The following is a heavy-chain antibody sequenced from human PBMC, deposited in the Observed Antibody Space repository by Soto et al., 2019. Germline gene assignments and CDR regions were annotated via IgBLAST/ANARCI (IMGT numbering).Heavy chain of an antibody. CDR1: GVSFNNNG. Sequence: QVQLVQSGAEVKKPGSSVKVSCKTSGVSFNNNGIGWVRQAPGHGLEWMGGVSPPFRTSNYARKFQGRISIIADASTATVNMGLSSLTSAYTAQYYCARVLYYGSGSYSPYGMDVWGQGTTVTVSS. V-gene: IGHV1-69*01. D-gene: IGHD3-10*01. CDR2: VSPPFRTS. J-gene: IGHJ6*02. CDR3: ARVLYYGSGSYSPYGMDV.